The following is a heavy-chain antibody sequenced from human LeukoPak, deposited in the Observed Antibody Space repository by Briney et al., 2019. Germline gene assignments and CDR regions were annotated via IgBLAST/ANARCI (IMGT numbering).Heavy chain of an antibody. CDR3: ARQVSSIIARPFDY. CDR2: IHYSGST. J-gene: IGHJ4*02. Sequence: SETLSLTCTVSGGFTSSSNYIWGWIRQPPGEGLEWIGSIHYSGSTYYNPSLKSRVTISVDTSKNLLALRLSSVTAADTAVYYCARQVSSIIARPFDYWGQGTQVTVSS. V-gene: IGHV4-39*01. D-gene: IGHD6-6*01. CDR1: GGFTSSSNYI.